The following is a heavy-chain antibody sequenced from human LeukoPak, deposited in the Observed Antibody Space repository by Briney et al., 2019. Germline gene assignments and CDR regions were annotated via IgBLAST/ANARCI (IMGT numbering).Heavy chain of an antibody. CDR1: VFTFSNYA. Sequence: GLLRLSCAASVFTFSNYAMELFSHPPGKRLERVSGISGSGGSTYYADSVKCRFTISRDNSKSTLYLQMNSLRAEDTALYYCAKGNSNYYFEYWGQGTLGTVTS. D-gene: IGHD4-11*01. CDR2: ISGSGGST. V-gene: IGHV3-23*01. CDR3: AKGNSNYYFEY. J-gene: IGHJ4*02.